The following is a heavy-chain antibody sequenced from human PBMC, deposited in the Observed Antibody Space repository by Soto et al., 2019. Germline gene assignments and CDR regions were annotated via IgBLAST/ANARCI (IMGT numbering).Heavy chain of an antibody. CDR1: GYTFTSYA. CDR2: INAGNGNT. Sequence: GASVKVSCKASGYTFTSYAMHWVRQAPGQRLEWMGWINAGNGNTKYSQKFQGRVTITRDTSASTAYMELSSLRSEDTAVYYCARAVDIVATTYFDYWGQGTLVTVSS. D-gene: IGHD5-12*01. J-gene: IGHJ4*02. V-gene: IGHV1-3*01. CDR3: ARAVDIVATTYFDY.